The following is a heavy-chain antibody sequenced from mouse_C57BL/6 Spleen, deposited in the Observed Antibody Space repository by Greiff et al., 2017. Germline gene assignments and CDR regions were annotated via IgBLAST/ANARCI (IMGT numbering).Heavy chain of an antibody. CDR1: GFTITDYY. CDR3: ARGFSYFDY. Sequence: EVQLQESGAELVKPGASVKLSCTASGFTITDYYMHWVKQRTDQGLEWIGRIDPEDGATTYAPKFQGKATITADTSSTTAYMQLSNLTSVDTAVYYCARGFSYFDYWGQGTTLTVSS. CDR2: IDPEDGAT. J-gene: IGHJ2*01. V-gene: IGHV14-2*01.